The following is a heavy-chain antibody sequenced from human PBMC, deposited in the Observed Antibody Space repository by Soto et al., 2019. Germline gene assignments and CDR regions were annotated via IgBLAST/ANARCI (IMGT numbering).Heavy chain of an antibody. D-gene: IGHD3-9*01. Sequence: ASVKVSCKASGYTFTGYYMHWVRQAPGQGLEWMGWINPNSGGTNYAQKFQGWVTMTRDTSISTAYMELSRLRSDDTAVYYCAIDRPPIYDILTGYAMTNYFDYWGQGTLVTVSS. J-gene: IGHJ4*02. CDR3: AIDRPPIYDILTGYAMTNYFDY. V-gene: IGHV1-2*04. CDR1: GYTFTGYY. CDR2: INPNSGGT.